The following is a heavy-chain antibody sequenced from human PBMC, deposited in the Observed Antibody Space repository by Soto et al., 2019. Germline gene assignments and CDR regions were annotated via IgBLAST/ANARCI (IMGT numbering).Heavy chain of an antibody. CDR2: IYYSGST. D-gene: IGHD6-13*01. CDR1: GGSISSYY. V-gene: IGHV4-59*01. CDR3: ARGAAAGTGY. Sequence: SETLSLTCTVSGGSISSYYWSWIRQPPGKGLEWIGYIYYSGSTNYNPSLKSRVTISVDTSKNQFSLKLSSVTAADTAVYYCARGAAAGTGYWGQGTLVTVSS. J-gene: IGHJ4*02.